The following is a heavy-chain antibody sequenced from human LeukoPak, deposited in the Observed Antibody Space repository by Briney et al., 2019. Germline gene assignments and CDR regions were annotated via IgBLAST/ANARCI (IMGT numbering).Heavy chain of an antibody. CDR1: GDTFTSCA. CDR2: IIPILGIA. J-gene: IGHJ4*02. Sequence: GASVKVSCKASGDTFTSCAISWVRQAPGQGLEWMGRIIPILGIANYAQKFQGRVTITADKSTSTAYMELSSLRSEDTAVCYCATSHSYSYPNFDYSGQGTLVTVSS. D-gene: IGHD5-18*01. V-gene: IGHV1-69*04. CDR3: ATSHSYSYPNFDY.